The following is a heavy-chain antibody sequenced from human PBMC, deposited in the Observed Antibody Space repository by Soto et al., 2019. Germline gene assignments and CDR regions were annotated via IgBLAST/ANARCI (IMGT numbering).Heavy chain of an antibody. CDR3: TSRRDWTAVDPFDY. J-gene: IGHJ4*02. Sequence: GGSLRLSCAASGFTFSSYAMHWVRQAPGKGLEWVAVISYDGSNKYYATAYTASVKGRFTISRDDSKNTVYLQMNSLKIDDTAVYYCTSRRDWTAVDPFDYWGLGTLVTVSS. CDR1: GFTFSSYA. V-gene: IGHV3-30-3*01. CDR2: ISYDGSNK. D-gene: IGHD5-18*01.